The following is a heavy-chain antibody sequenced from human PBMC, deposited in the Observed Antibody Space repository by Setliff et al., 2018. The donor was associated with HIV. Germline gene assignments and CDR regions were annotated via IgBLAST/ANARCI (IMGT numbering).Heavy chain of an antibody. Sequence: SETLSLTCAVSGASINNSTYYWGWIRQPSGKGLEWIGDIHYSGNTHYNPSLKSRVTISVDTSQNQFSLKLNSVSPTDTAVYYCTRLALGNWGQGTLVNVS. V-gene: IGHV4-39*01. CDR3: TRLALGN. CDR1: GASINNSTYY. J-gene: IGHJ4*02. D-gene: IGHD3-3*02. CDR2: IHYSGNT.